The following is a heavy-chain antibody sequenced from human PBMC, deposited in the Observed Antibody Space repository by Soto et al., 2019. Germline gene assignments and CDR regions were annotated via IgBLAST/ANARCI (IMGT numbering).Heavy chain of an antibody. J-gene: IGHJ4*02. V-gene: IGHV4-31*03. D-gene: IGHD3-22*01. CDR3: ASNNYYDFGGFIDY. CDR1: GVSISSGTFY. CDR2: IFSSGST. Sequence: QVQLQESGPGLVKPSQTLSLSCTVSGVSISSGTFYWTWIRQYPGKGLEWIGYIFSSGSTNYNPSLRSRVNISRDTSKNQFSLILSSVTSADTAVYYCASNNYYDFGGFIDYWGQGTLVTVSS.